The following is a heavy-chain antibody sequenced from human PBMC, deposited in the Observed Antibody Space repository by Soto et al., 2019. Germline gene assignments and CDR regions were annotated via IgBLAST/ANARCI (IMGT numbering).Heavy chain of an antibody. Sequence: EVQLVESGGGLVKPGGSLRLSCAASGFTFTNAWMNWVRQAPGKGLESIGRIKSKTDGGTTDYTAPVKGRFIISRDDSKNTLFLQMSSLQIEDTAVCYCVTDRLVWGQGTLVTVFS. V-gene: IGHV3-15*01. CDR3: VTDRLV. CDR1: GFTFTNAW. J-gene: IGHJ4*02. CDR2: IKSKTDGGTT. D-gene: IGHD2-2*01.